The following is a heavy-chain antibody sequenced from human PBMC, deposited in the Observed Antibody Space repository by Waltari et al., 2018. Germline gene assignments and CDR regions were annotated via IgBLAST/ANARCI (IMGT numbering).Heavy chain of an antibody. CDR3: AKFPSDM. Sequence: EVQVLESGGVLGQPGGSLRLSCAASGFTFSNYAMSWVRQAPGKGLEWVSGISGDGGDSTYYADSVKGRFTISRDNSKSTLYLQMNSLRAEDTAVYYCAKFPSDMWGQGTMVTVSS. CDR2: ISGDGGDST. V-gene: IGHV3-23*01. J-gene: IGHJ3*02. CDR1: GFTFSNYA.